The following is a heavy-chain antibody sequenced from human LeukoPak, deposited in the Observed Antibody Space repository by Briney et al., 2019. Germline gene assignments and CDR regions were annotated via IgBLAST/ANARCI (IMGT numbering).Heavy chain of an antibody. J-gene: IGHJ6*02. CDR1: GYTFTSYD. Sequence: ASVKVSCKASGYTFTSYDINWVRQATGQGLEWMGWMNPNSGNTGYAQKFQGRVTMTRNTSISTAYMELSSLRSEDTAVYYCARVRMVRGVTHYGMDVWGQGTTVTVSS. CDR2: MNPNSGNT. D-gene: IGHD3-10*01. CDR3: ARVRMVRGVTHYGMDV. V-gene: IGHV1-8*01.